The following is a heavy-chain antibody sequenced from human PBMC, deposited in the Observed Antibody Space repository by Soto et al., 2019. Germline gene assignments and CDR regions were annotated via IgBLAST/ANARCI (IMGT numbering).Heavy chain of an antibody. D-gene: IGHD4-17*01. V-gene: IGHV1-69*13. CDR3: ARGSPKLGVTTVVMDAFDI. CDR2: IIPIFGTA. Sequence: ASVKVSCKASVGTFSSYAISWVRQAPGQGLEWMGGIIPIFGTANYAQKFQGRVTITADESTSTAYMELSSLRSEDTAVYYCARGSPKLGVTTVVMDAFDIWGQGTMVTVSS. CDR1: VGTFSSYA. J-gene: IGHJ3*02.